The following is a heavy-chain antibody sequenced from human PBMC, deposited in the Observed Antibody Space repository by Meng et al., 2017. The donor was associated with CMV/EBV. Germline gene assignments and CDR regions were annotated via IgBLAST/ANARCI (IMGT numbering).Heavy chain of an antibody. CDR3: ARDLSGYDYTVDY. D-gene: IGHD5-12*01. CDR1: GFTFSDYY. Sequence: GESLKISCAASGFTFSDYYMSWIRQAPGKGLEWVSYISNSGRTIYYADSVKGRFTISRDNAKTSLYLQMNSLRVEDTAVYYCARDLSGYDYTVDYWGQGTLVTVSS. J-gene: IGHJ4*02. CDR2: ISNSGRTI. V-gene: IGHV3-11*01.